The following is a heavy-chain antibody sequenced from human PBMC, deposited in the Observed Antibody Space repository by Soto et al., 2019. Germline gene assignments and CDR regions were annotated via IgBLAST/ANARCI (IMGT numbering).Heavy chain of an antibody. J-gene: IGHJ4*02. CDR3: ARGPVSMDVVVVAAIPFDY. CDR2: INPNSGGT. D-gene: IGHD2-15*01. Sequence: ASVKVSCKASGYTFTGFYMHWVRQAPGQGLEWMGWINPNSGGTNYAQKFQGWVTMTRDTSISTAYMELSRLRSDDTAVYYCARGPVSMDVVVVAAIPFDYWGQGTLVTVSS. CDR1: GYTFTGFY. V-gene: IGHV1-2*04.